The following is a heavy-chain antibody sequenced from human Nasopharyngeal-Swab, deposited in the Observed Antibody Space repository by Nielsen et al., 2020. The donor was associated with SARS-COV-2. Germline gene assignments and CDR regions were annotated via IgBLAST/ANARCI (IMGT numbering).Heavy chain of an antibody. V-gene: IGHV3-48*01. J-gene: IGHJ6*03. CDR2: ISSSSSTI. CDR1: GFTFSSYS. Sequence: GGSLRLSCAASGFTFSSYSMNWVRQAPGKGLEWVSYISSSSSTIYYADSVKGRFTISRGNAKNSLYLQMNSLRAEDTAVYYCARDKPAAIRRYYYYMDVWGKGTTVTVSS. D-gene: IGHD2-2*02. CDR3: ARDKPAAIRRYYYYMDV.